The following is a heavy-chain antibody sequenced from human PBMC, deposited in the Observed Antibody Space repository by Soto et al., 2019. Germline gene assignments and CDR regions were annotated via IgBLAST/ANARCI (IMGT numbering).Heavy chain of an antibody. J-gene: IGHJ6*02. V-gene: IGHV1-69*06. D-gene: IGHD2-2*01. CDR2: IIPIFGTA. CDR3: ASAMTQAQYDSLGNYYYGMDV. CDR1: GGTFSSHA. Sequence: ASVKVSCKASGGTFSSHAISWVRQAPGQGLEWMGGIIPIFGTANYAQKFQGRVTITADKSTSTAYMELSSLRSEDTAVYYCASAMTQAQYDSLGNYYYGMDVWGQGTTVTVSS.